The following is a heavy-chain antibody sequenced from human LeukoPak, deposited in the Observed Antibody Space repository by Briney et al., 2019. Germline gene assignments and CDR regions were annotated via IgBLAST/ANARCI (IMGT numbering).Heavy chain of an antibody. V-gene: IGHV3-30-3*01. Sequence: PGRSLRLSCAASGFTFSSYVIHWVRQVPGKGLEWVAVMSYDGNNKYYADSVKGRFTISRDNSKNTLYLQMNTLRVEDTAVYYCTRDLMDYDVSTGLHHYYMDVWGQGTTVTVSS. J-gene: IGHJ6*02. CDR2: MSYDGNNK. D-gene: IGHD3-9*01. CDR3: TRDLMDYDVSTGLHHYYMDV. CDR1: GFTFSSYV.